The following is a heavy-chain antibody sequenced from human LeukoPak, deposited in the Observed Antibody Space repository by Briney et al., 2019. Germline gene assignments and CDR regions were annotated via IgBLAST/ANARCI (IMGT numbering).Heavy chain of an antibody. J-gene: IGHJ4*02. CDR2: IYYSGTT. D-gene: IGHD3-3*01. CDR3: ARGSGEAYFDY. V-gene: IGHV4-39*07. Sequence: PSETLSLTCTVSGGSISSSSYYWGWIRQPPGKGLEWIGNIYYSGTTYYNPSLKSRVTISVDTSKNQFSLKLSSVTAADTAVYYCARGSGEAYFDYWGQGTLVTVSS. CDR1: GGSISSSSYY.